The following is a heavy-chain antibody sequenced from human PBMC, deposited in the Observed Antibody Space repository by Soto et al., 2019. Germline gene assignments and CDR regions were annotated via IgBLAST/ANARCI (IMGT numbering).Heavy chain of an antibody. J-gene: IGHJ4*02. CDR2: IYYSGTT. D-gene: IGHD3-10*01. Sequence: QVQLQESGPGLVEPSQTLSLTCSGSAGSIRSTGYYWSWIRQHPGKGLEWIGYIYYSGTTKYNPSLQSRLSLSIDTSKNKFSLRLNSLTASDTAVYYCARGSYGSGSYFQAYFDFWGQGTLVTVSS. CDR1: AGSIRSTGYY. CDR3: ARGSYGSGSYFQAYFDF. V-gene: IGHV4-31*03.